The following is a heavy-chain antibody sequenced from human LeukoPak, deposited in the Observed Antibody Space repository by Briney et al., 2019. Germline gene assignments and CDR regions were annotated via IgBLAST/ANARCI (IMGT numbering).Heavy chain of an antibody. CDR3: ARDYGGSSPFDY. Sequence: GGSLRLSCAASGFTFSSYGMSWVRQAPGKGLEWVSYISSSGSDIYYADSVKGRFTISRDNAKNSLYLHMNSPRAEDTAVYYCARDYGGSSPFDYWGQGTLVTVSS. CDR1: GFTFSSYG. D-gene: IGHD4-23*01. CDR2: ISSSGSDI. J-gene: IGHJ4*02. V-gene: IGHV3-21*05.